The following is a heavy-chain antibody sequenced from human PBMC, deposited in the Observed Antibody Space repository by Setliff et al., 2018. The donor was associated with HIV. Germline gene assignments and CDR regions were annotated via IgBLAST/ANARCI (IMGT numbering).Heavy chain of an antibody. CDR2: ISYTGST. CDR3: ARAGYFGSGSFYFNY. J-gene: IGHJ4*02. D-gene: IGHD3-10*01. Sequence: SETLSLTCAVYGGSFSGYYWNWIRLPPGKGLEWIGYISYTGSTNYNPSLKSRVTISVDTSKNQFSLKLGSVAAADTAVYYCARAGYFGSGSFYFNYWGQGTLVTVSS. CDR1: GGSFSGYY. V-gene: IGHV4-59*01.